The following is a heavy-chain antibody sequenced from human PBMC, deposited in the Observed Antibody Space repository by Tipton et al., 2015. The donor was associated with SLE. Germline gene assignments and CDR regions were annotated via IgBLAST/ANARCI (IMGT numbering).Heavy chain of an antibody. CDR3: ARTLAAQIDY. Sequence: TLSLTCTVSGGSITSSGFYWGWFRQPPGKGLEWIGSIDYSGRTYYTPSLKSQVTISVDTSKNLFSLKLSSVTAADTAVYYCARTLAAQIDYWGQGTLVTVSS. CDR2: IDYSGRT. CDR1: GGSITSSGFY. J-gene: IGHJ4*02. D-gene: IGHD6-6*01. V-gene: IGHV4-39*01.